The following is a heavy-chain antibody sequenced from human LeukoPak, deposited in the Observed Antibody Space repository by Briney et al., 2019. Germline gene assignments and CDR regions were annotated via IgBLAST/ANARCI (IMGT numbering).Heavy chain of an antibody. CDR3: ARASGSGDYSAFDM. D-gene: IGHD4-17*01. V-gene: IGHV1-2*02. CDR1: GYTFTGYY. CDR2: INPNIGGT. Sequence: ASVKVSCKASGYTFTGYYIQWVRQAPGQGLGWMGWINPNIGGTNYAQKFQGRITMTRDTSSSTVYMDLSSLTSDDTAVYFCARASGSGDYSAFDMWGQGTMVTVSS. J-gene: IGHJ3*02.